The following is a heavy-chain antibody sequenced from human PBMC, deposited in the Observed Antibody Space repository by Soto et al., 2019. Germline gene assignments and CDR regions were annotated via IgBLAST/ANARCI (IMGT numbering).Heavy chain of an antibody. V-gene: IGHV3-30*09. J-gene: IGHJ5*01. D-gene: IGHD3-16*01. CDR1: GFTFSSFA. CDR2: ISSDGVNI. Sequence: QVHLVESGGGVVQPGRSLRLSCATSGFTFSSFAIHWVRQAPGKGLDWVALISSDGVNIHYADSVKGRFAISRDNLKNTVDLQMNGLRTEDTALYYCAKDRGPGSSYGYDSWGQGSLVIVSA. CDR3: AKDRGPGSSYGYDS.